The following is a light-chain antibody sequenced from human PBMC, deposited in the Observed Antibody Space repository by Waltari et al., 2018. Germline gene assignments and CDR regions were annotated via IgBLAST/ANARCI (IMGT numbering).Light chain of an antibody. Sequence: QSALTQPAAVSGSPGQSITISCTGTSSDIGGYNYVSWYQQHPGKAPKLMIYAVTNRPSGVSNRLSGSKSGNTASLTISGLQAEDEAAYYCGSYRSSALEAIFGGGTKLTVL. CDR1: SSDIGGYNY. CDR3: GSYRSSALEAI. V-gene: IGLV2-14*03. J-gene: IGLJ2*01. CDR2: AVT.